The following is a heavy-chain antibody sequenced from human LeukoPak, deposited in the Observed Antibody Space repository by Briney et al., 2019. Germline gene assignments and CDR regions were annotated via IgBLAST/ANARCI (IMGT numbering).Heavy chain of an antibody. Sequence: SVKVSCKASGGTFSSYAISWVRQAPGQGLEWMGGIIPIFGTANYAQKFQGRVTITADESTSTAYMELSSLRSEDTAVYYCARAIPPPTGMGRFYYYYRMDVWGQGTTVTVSS. CDR1: GGTFSSYA. V-gene: IGHV1-69*13. D-gene: IGHD5-18*01. CDR2: IIPIFGTA. CDR3: ARAIPPPTGMGRFYYYYRMDV. J-gene: IGHJ6*02.